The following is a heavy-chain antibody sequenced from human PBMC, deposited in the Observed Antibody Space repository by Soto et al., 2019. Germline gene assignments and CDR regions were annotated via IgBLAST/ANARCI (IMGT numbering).Heavy chain of an antibody. CDR3: ARGPRGYGDSKDYYYGMDV. Sequence: EVQLVESGGGLVQPGGSLRLSCAASGFTFSSYWMSWVRQAPGKGLEWVANIKQDGSEKYYVDSVKGRFTISRDNAKNSLYLEMNSLRAEDTAVYYCARGPRGYGDSKDYYYGMDVWGQGTTVTVSS. V-gene: IGHV3-7*01. CDR1: GFTFSSYW. J-gene: IGHJ6*02. D-gene: IGHD4-17*01. CDR2: IKQDGSEK.